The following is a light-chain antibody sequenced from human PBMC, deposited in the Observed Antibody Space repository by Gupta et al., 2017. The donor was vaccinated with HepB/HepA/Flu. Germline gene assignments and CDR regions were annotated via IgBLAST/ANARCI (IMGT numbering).Light chain of an antibody. CDR2: GNS. Sequence: QSVLTQPPSVSGAPGQRVTISCTGRRSNIGAGYDVHWYQQLPGTAPKLLIYGNSNRPSGVPDRFSGSKSGTSASLAITGLQAEDEADYYCQSYDSSLSAYVVFGGGTKLTVL. V-gene: IGLV1-40*01. CDR1: RSNIGAGYD. J-gene: IGLJ2*01. CDR3: QSYDSSLSAYVV.